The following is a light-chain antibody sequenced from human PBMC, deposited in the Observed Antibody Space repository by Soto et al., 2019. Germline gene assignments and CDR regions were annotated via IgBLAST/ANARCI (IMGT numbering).Light chain of an antibody. CDR3: SSFVAGNNYWV. CDR1: SSDVGGYDY. CDR2: EVT. V-gene: IGLV2-8*01. J-gene: IGLJ3*02. Sequence: QSALTQPPSASGSPGRSVTISCTGTSSDVGGYDYVSWFQQHPGKAPKLIIYEVTKRPSGVPDRFSASKSGNTASLTVSGLQAEDEAEYYCSSFVAGNNYWVFGGGTELTVL.